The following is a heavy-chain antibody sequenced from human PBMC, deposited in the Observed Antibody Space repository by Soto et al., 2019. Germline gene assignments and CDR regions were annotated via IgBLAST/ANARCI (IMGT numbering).Heavy chain of an antibody. CDR3: AKERVRDLDG. CDR1: GFTFDDHA. CDR2: ITWNSVAL. V-gene: IGHV3-9*01. D-gene: IGHD3-9*01. Sequence: VQLVESGGGLVRPGGSVRLSCAASGFTFDDHAMHWVRQAPGKGLEWISAITWNSVALDYADSVKGRFTISRDNAKNSLYLQMNSLRPEDTALYYCAKERVRDLDGWGQGTLVTVSS. J-gene: IGHJ4*02.